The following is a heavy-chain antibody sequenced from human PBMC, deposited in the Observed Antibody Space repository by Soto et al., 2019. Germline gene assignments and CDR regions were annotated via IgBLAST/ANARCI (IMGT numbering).Heavy chain of an antibody. CDR1: GGSISSGGYS. Sequence: QLQLQESGSGLVKPSQTLSLTCAVSGGSISSGGYSWSWIRQPPGKGLEWIGYIYHSGTTYYNPALKSRVTISVDRSKNQFSLKLSALTAADTAVYYCARAHYGDYGYGMDVWGQGNTVTVSS. CDR2: IYHSGTT. J-gene: IGHJ6*02. V-gene: IGHV4-30-2*01. CDR3: ARAHYGDYGYGMDV. D-gene: IGHD4-17*01.